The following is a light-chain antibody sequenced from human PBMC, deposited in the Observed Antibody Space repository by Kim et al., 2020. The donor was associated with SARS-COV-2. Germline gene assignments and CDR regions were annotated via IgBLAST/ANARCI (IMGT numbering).Light chain of an antibody. CDR3: QQYDTYSHI. CDR2: KAS. Sequence: DIQMTQSPSTLSASVGDRVTITCRASRGIANWLAWYQQKPGKAPTLLIYKASTLESGVPSRFSGSGFGTEFTLTISSLQPDDFAIYYCQQYDTYSHIFGQETKLEI. V-gene: IGKV1-5*03. CDR1: RGIANW. J-gene: IGKJ2*01.